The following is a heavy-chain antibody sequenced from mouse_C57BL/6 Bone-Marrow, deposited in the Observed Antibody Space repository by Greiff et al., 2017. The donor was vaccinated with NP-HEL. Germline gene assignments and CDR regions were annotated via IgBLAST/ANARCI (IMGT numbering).Heavy chain of an antibody. CDR3: ARLYSNYVH. CDR1: GFTFSDYY. V-gene: IGHV5-12*01. CDR2: ISNGGGST. J-gene: IGHJ3*01. Sequence: EVMLVESGGGLVQPGGSLKLSCAASGFTFSDYYMYWVRQTPEKRLEWVAYISNGGGSTYYPDTVKGRFTISRDNAKNTLYLQMSRLKSEDTAMYYCARLYSNYVHWGQGTLVTVSA. D-gene: IGHD2-5*01.